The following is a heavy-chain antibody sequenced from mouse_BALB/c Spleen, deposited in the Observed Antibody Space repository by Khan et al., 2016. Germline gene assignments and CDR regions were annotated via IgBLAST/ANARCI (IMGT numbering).Heavy chain of an antibody. V-gene: IGHV10-1*02. CDR3: VRQGDYYGISYYFDY. CDR2: IRSKSNNYAT. D-gene: IGHD1-1*01. CDR1: GFTFNTYA. Sequence: EVQLQESGGGLVQPKGSLKLSCAASGFTFNTYAMNWVRQAPGKGLEWVARIRSKSNNYATYYADSVKDRFTISRDDSQSMLYLQMNNLKTEDTAMYYCVRQGDYYGISYYFDYWGQGTTLTVSS. J-gene: IGHJ2*01.